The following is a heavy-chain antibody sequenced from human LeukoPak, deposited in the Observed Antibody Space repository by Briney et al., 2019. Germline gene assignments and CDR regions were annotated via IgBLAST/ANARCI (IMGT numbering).Heavy chain of an antibody. V-gene: IGHV3-30*03. D-gene: IGHD3-10*01. CDR3: ARDGLSTESWGSGTPDY. CDR2: ISYDGSNK. Sequence: PGGSLRLSCAASGFTFSSYGMHWVRQAPGKGLEWVAVISYDGSNKYYADSVKGRFTISRDNSKNTLYLQMNSLRAEDTAVYYCARDGLSTESWGSGTPDYWGQGTLVTVSS. CDR1: GFTFSSYG. J-gene: IGHJ4*02.